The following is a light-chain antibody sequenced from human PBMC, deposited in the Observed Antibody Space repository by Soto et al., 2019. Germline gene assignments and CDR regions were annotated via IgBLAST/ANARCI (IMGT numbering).Light chain of an antibody. CDR3: SSYTSTNTVV. Sequence: QSVLTQPASVSGSPGQSITISCTGTSSDIGGYNFVSWYQQHPGKAPKLMFYDVTNRPSGVSNRFSGSKSGNTASLTISGLQAEDEAGYYCSSYTSTNTVVFGGGTKVTVL. J-gene: IGLJ2*01. V-gene: IGLV2-14*03. CDR1: SSDIGGYNF. CDR2: DVT.